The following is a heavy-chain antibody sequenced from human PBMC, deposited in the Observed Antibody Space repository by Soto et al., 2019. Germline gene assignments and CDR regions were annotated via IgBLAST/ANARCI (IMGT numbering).Heavy chain of an antibody. V-gene: IGHV4-59*01. J-gene: IGHJ4*02. Sequence: QEQRQESGPGLVKPSETLSLTCTVSGGSISSYYWTWIRQPPGKGLEWIGDIYYSGSTNYNPSLKSRVTISVDTSKNQFSLKLSSVTAADTAMYYCARAGSGWPIDYWGQGTLVNVSS. CDR1: GGSISSYY. CDR3: ARAGSGWPIDY. CDR2: IYYSGST. D-gene: IGHD1-26*01.